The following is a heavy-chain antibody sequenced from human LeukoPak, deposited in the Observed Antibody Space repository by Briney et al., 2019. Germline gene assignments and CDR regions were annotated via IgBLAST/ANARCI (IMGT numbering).Heavy chain of an antibody. CDR3: ARKGELERRRSWDC. J-gene: IGHJ4*02. V-gene: IGHV3-7*03. CDR1: GLTFSNYW. CDR2: VNEDGSAK. D-gene: IGHD1-1*01. Sequence: QAGGSLRLSCVVSGLTFSNYWMIWVRQAPGKGLESVAIVNEDGSAKYYLDSVKGRFTISRDNARNSLYLEMNSLRAEDTAVYYCARKGELERRRSWDCWGQGTLVTVSS.